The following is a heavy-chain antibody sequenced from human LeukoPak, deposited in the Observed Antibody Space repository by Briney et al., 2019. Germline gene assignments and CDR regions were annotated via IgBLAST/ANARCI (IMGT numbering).Heavy chain of an antibody. D-gene: IGHD2-15*01. J-gene: IGHJ4*02. V-gene: IGHV4-39*07. CDR3: ARDLNRRVEFDY. CDR2: VYSSGST. Sequence: SETLSLTCTVSGGSISSNTYCWGWIRQPPGKGLEWIASVYSSGSTFYNPSLASGVTISVDTSKNQFYLNLVSVTAADTAVYYCARDLNRRVEFDYWGQGTPVTVSS. CDR1: GGSISSNTYC.